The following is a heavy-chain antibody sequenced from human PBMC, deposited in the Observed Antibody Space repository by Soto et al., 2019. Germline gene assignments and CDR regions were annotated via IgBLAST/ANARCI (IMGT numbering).Heavy chain of an antibody. V-gene: IGHV1-2*02. J-gene: IGHJ3*02. CDR3: ARGGGVGVAGSAAFDM. CDR2: INPATGAA. CDR1: GYPVTAYY. Sequence: QLHLVQSGAVVKKPGASVTVSCSASGYPVTAYYMHWVRQAPGRGFEWMGGINPATGAAKYTQTFPGGVTMTKDTVTGAVFMETGGLTSEDTAVFYCARGGGVGVAGSAAFDMWGQGTLVTVSS. D-gene: IGHD3-3*01.